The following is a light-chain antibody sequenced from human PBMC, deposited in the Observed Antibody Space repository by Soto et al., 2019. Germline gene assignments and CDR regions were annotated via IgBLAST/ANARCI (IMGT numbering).Light chain of an antibody. V-gene: IGKV3-15*01. Sequence: EIVMTQSPATLSVSPGERATLSCRASQSVDSNLAWYQQKPGQAPRLLIYDASTRATGIPARISGSGSGTEFTLTISSLQSEDFAVYYCQQYNNWRTFGQGTKVDI. CDR1: QSVDSN. J-gene: IGKJ1*01. CDR2: DAS. CDR3: QQYNNWRT.